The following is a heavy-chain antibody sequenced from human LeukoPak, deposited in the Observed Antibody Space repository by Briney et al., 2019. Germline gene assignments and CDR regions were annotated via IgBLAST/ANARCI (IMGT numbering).Heavy chain of an antibody. V-gene: IGHV3-7*04. CDR2: IKQDGSEK. CDR3: ARDGWPFDY. Sequence: PGGSLRLSCAASGFTFSSYAMSWVRQAPGKGLEWVANIKQDGSEKYYMDSVKGRFTISRDNAKNSLYLQMNSLRAEDTAVYYCARDGWPFDYWGQGTLVTVSS. J-gene: IGHJ4*02. CDR1: GFTFSSYA. D-gene: IGHD6-19*01.